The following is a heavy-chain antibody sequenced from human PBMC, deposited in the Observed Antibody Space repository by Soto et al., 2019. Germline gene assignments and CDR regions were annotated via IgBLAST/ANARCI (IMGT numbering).Heavy chain of an antibody. CDR3: ARSNTAMLLPLDY. Sequence: ASVKVSCKASGYTFTSYAMHWVRQAPGQRLERMGWINAGNGNTKYSQKFQGRVTITRDTYAITGYMELSSLRSEDMAVFYCARSNTAMLLPLDYWGQGTLVTVSS. D-gene: IGHD5-18*01. V-gene: IGHV1-3*01. J-gene: IGHJ4*02. CDR2: INAGNGNT. CDR1: GYTFTSYA.